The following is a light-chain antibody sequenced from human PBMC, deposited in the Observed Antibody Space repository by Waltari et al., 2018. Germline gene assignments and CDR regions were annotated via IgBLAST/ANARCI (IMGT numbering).Light chain of an antibody. CDR1: QVIETD. CDR2: SAS. V-gene: IGKV1-6*01. J-gene: IGKJ4*01. CDR3: LQDYDYPVI. Sequence: AIQMTQSPSSLSASVGDRVTLTCRASQVIETDLGWYQQKPGKAPNLLIHSASTLQGGVPSRFSGSGSGTDFTLTINGLQPEDFATYYGLQDYDYPVIFGGGTKVEIK.